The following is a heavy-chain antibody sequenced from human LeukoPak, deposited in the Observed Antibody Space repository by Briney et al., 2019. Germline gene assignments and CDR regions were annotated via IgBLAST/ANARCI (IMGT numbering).Heavy chain of an antibody. CDR1: GFTFSSYA. CDR2: ISSSSSYI. Sequence: GGSLRLSCAASGFTFSSYAMSWVRQAPGKGLEWVSSISSSSSYIYYADSVKGRFTISRDNAKNSLYLQMNSLRAEDTAVYYCAREIATYDSRTITDAFDIWGQGTMVTVSS. CDR3: AREIATYDSRTITDAFDI. D-gene: IGHD3-22*01. J-gene: IGHJ3*02. V-gene: IGHV3-21*01.